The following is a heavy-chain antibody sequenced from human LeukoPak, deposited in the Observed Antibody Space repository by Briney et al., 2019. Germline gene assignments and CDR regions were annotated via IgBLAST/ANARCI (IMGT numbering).Heavy chain of an antibody. J-gene: IGHJ4*02. CDR1: GFTFSTYS. CDR2: ISSSSTTI. Sequence: SGGSLRLPCAASGFTFSTYSMNWVRQAPGKGLEWVSYISSSSTTIYYADSVKGRFTISRDNAKNSLYLQMNSLRAEDTAVYYCARDGRFGESHYWGQGTLVTVSS. V-gene: IGHV3-48*01. D-gene: IGHD3-10*01. CDR3: ARDGRFGESHY.